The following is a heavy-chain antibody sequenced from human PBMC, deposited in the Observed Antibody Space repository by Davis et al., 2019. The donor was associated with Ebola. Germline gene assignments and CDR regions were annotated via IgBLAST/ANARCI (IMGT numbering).Heavy chain of an antibody. Sequence: AASVKVSCKASGGTFSSYAISWVRQAPGQGLEWMGGIIPIFGTANYAQKFQGRVTITADESTSTAYMELSSLRSEDTAVYYCAREIVVVVAATNYYYYGMDVWGKGTTVTVSS. V-gene: IGHV1-69*13. CDR1: GGTFSSYA. CDR2: IIPIFGTA. CDR3: AREIVVVVAATNYYYYGMDV. D-gene: IGHD2-15*01. J-gene: IGHJ6*04.